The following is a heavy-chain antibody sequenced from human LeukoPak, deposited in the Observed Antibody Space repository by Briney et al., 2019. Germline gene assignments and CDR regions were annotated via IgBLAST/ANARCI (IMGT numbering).Heavy chain of an antibody. V-gene: IGHV2-5*08. CDR2: IYWDDDK. CDR1: GGSLSSYYW. J-gene: IGHJ6*03. D-gene: IGHD6-6*01. Sequence: TLSLTCTVSGGSLSSYYWNWIRQPAGKGLEWIALIYWDDDKRYNPSLKSRLTITKDTSKNQVVLTMTNMDPVDTATYYCARDSSSYYMDVWGKGTTVTVSS. CDR3: ARDSSSYYMDV.